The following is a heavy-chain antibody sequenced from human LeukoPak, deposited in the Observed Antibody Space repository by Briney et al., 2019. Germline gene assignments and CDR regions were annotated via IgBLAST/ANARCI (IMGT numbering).Heavy chain of an antibody. V-gene: IGHV3-30*18. CDR2: ISYDGSNK. CDR1: GFTFSSYG. J-gene: IGHJ4*02. Sequence: GGSLRLSCAASGFTFSSYGMHWVRQAPGKGLEWVAVISYDGSNKYYADSVKGRFTISRDNSKNTLYLQMNSLRAEDTGVYYCAKEMYDYWGQGTLVTVSS. CDR3: AKEMYDY.